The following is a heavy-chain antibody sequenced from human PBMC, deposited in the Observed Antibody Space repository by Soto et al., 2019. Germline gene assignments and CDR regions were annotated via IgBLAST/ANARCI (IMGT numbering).Heavy chain of an antibody. CDR2: VHHSGST. J-gene: IGHJ4*02. V-gene: IGHV4-4*02. D-gene: IGHD3-16*01. CDR1: GGSITDKW. CDR3: AREGDHPFSLGY. Sequence: PSETLSLTCAVSGGSITDKWWSWIRQTPGKGLEWIGEVHHSGSTNYSPSLKSRVTMSVDTSKNDFSLKLFSLTAADTAIYYCAREGDHPFSLGYWGQGTLVTVSS.